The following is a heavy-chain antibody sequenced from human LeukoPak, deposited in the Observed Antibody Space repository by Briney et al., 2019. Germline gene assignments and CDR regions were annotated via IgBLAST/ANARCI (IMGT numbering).Heavy chain of an antibody. Sequence: ASVKVSCKASGYTFTSYGISWVRQAPGQGLEGMVWISAYNGNTNYAQKFQGRVTITADESTSTAYMELSSLRSEDTAVYYCARENFDILTGYHYNWFDPWGQGTLVTVSS. CDR2: ISAYNGNT. D-gene: IGHD3-9*01. CDR3: ARENFDILTGYHYNWFDP. V-gene: IGHV1-18*01. J-gene: IGHJ5*02. CDR1: GYTFTSYG.